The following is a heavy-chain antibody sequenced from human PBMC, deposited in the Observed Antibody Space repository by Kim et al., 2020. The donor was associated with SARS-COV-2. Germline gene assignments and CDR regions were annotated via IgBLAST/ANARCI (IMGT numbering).Heavy chain of an antibody. Sequence: SETLSLTCAVSGESFSAHYWSWIRQPPGKGLEWIGEINHEGSTTYNPSLKSRVTISVDTSRNQFSLNLNSLTAADTAMYYCARHILEGYGMDVWGQGTTVTVSS. CDR2: INHEGST. D-gene: IGHD2-15*01. V-gene: IGHV4-34*01. J-gene: IGHJ6*02. CDR1: GESFSAHY. CDR3: ARHILEGYGMDV.